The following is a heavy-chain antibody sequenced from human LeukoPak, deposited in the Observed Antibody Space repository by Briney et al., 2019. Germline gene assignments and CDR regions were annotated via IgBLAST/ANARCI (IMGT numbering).Heavy chain of an antibody. CDR2: IYSGGST. CDR1: GFTVSSNY. CDR3: ARDFGDSSSSQKYYYYYMDV. D-gene: IGHD6-6*01. J-gene: IGHJ6*03. Sequence: GGSLSLSCAASGFTVSSNYMSWVRQAPGKGLEWVSVIYSGGSTYYADSVKGRFTISRDNSKNTLYLQMNSLRAEDTAVYYCARDFGDSSSSQKYYYYYMDVWGKGTTVTVSS. V-gene: IGHV3-66*02.